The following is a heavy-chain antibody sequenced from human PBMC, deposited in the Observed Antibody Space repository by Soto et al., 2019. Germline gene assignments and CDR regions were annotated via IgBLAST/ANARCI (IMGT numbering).Heavy chain of an antibody. V-gene: IGHV3-30*03. J-gene: IGHJ4*02. CDR1: GFTFSHYA. Sequence: QVQLVESGGGVVQPGRSLRLSCAASGFTFSHYAMHWVRQAPGKGLEWVALMSYDGSNEYYADSVKGRFTISRDNSKNTLYLQMNSLRAXXXXXXXXXXXXXXNFDYWGQGTLVTVSS. CDR2: MSYDGSNE. CDR3: XXXXXXNFDY.